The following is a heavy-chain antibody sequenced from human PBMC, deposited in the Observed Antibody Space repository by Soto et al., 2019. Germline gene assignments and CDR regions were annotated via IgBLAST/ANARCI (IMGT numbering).Heavy chain of an antibody. CDR3: ARVFGSSYGYEGLDY. CDR2: INHSGTT. CDR1: GGSFSGYY. Sequence: QVQLQLWGAGLLKPSETLSLTCAVYGGSFSGYYWTWIRQPPGKGLEWIGEINHSGTTNYNPSLKSRATISVDTSRNQVSLQMTSVTAADTAVFYCARVFGSSYGYEGLDYWGQGTLVTVSS. D-gene: IGHD5-18*01. J-gene: IGHJ4*02. V-gene: IGHV4-34*01.